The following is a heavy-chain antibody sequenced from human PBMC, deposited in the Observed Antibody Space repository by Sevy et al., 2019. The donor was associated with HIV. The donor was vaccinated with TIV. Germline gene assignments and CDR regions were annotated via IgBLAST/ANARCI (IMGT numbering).Heavy chain of an antibody. D-gene: IGHD3-9*01. Sequence: ASVKVSCKTSGYTFTDYYIHWVRQVPGQGLEWMGWIDPNSGGTKYAQNFQGRVTVTRDTSISTVYMELGSLRSDDTAVYYCARKYFDWLFDYWGQGTQVTVSS. J-gene: IGHJ4*02. CDR2: IDPNSGGT. CDR3: ARKYFDWLFDY. V-gene: IGHV1-2*02. CDR1: GYTFTDYY.